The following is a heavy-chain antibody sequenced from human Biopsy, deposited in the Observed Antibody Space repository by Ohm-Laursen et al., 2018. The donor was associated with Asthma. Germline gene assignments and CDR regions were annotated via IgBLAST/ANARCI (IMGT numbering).Heavy chain of an antibody. CDR3: VRDGTDDAFDI. Sequence: SLRLSCSASGFSFSNFAIHWVRQAPGKGLEWVGVISKDASTQDYADSVKGRFTMARDNSKNTLDLQTNSLREEDTAVYYCVRDGTDDAFDIWGQGTVVSVSS. J-gene: IGHJ3*02. V-gene: IGHV3-30*01. D-gene: IGHD1-1*01. CDR1: GFSFSNFA. CDR2: ISKDASTQ.